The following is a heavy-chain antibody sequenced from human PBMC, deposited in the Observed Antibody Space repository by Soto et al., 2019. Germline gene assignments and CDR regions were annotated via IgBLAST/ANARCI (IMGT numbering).Heavy chain of an antibody. D-gene: IGHD1-26*01. CDR2: IYYSGST. V-gene: IGHV4-39*01. J-gene: IGHJ4*02. CDR1: GGSISSSSYY. Sequence: QLQLQESGPGLVKPSETLSLTCTVSGGSISSSSYYWGWIRERPGKGLEWIGSIYYSGSTYYNPSLKSRVTISVDTSKNQFSLKLSSVTAADTAVYYCARQGGRRGDYFDYWGQGTLVTVSS. CDR3: ARQGGRRGDYFDY.